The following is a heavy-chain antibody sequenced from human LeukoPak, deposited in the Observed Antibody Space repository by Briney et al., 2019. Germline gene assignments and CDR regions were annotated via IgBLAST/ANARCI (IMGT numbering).Heavy chain of an antibody. J-gene: IGHJ4*02. CDR1: GFTFSSYE. D-gene: IGHD2-2*01. CDR2: ISSSGTTI. CDR3: ARDWYHAIDY. V-gene: IGHV3-48*03. Sequence: GGSLRLSCAASGFTFSSYEMNWVRQAPGKGLEWVSYISSSGTTIYYAASVKGRFTISRDNAKNSLYLQMNSLRAEDTAVYYCARDWYHAIDYWGQGTLVTVSS.